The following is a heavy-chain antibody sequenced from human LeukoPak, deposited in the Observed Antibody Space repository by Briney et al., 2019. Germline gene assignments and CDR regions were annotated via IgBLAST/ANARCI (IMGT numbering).Heavy chain of an antibody. CDR2: LLYDGNTK. D-gene: IGHD1-14*01. V-gene: IGHV3-33*01. CDR3: ARDHRPEIQYYYMDV. Sequence: GRSLSLFYAAAGFRVSYYGMHWVRQAAGKWLELLASLLYDGNTKHYADSVKGRFTISRDISKNTFYLQMNSLTAEDTAVYYCARDHRPEIQYYYMDVWGKGTTVAVSS. CDR1: GFRVSYYG. J-gene: IGHJ6*03.